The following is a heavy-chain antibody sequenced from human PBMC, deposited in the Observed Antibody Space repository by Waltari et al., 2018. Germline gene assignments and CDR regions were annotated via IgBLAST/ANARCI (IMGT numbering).Heavy chain of an antibody. CDR2: ISGSGGST. CDR3: ATTWELPYWYFDL. D-gene: IGHD1-26*01. Sequence: EVQLVESGGGLVQPGGSLRLSCAASGFTFSSLAMSWVRQAPGKGLEWVSAISGSGGSTYYADSVKGRFTISRDNSKNTLYLQMNSLRAEDTAVYYCATTWELPYWYFDLWGRGTLVTVSS. CDR1: GFTFSSLA. V-gene: IGHV3-23*04. J-gene: IGHJ2*01.